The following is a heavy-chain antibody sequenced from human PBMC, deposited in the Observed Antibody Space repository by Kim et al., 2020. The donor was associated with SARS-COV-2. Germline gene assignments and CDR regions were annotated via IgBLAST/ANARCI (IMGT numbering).Heavy chain of an antibody. CDR1: GFTFSSYA. D-gene: IGHD1-26*01. CDR2: ISSNGGST. J-gene: IGHJ4*02. V-gene: IGHV3-64*01. CDR3: ARVGYYYDLDY. Sequence: GGSLRLSCAASGFTFSSYAMHWVRQAPGKGLEYVSAISSNGGSTYYANSVKGRFTISRDNSKNTLYLQMGSLRAEDMAVYYCARVGYYYDLDYWGQGTLV.